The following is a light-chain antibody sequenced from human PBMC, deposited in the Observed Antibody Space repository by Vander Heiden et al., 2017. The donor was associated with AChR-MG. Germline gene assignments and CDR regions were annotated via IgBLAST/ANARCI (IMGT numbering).Light chain of an antibody. CDR2: EVS. CDR3: SSYTSISTHVV. Sequence: QSALTQPASVSGSPGQSITISCAGTSSDVGGYNYVSWYQQHPGKAPKLMGYEVSKRPSGVSNRFSGSKSGNTDSLTISGLQAEDEAEYYCSSYTSISTHVVFGGGTKLTVL. V-gene: IGLV2-14*01. CDR1: SSDVGGYNY. J-gene: IGLJ2*01.